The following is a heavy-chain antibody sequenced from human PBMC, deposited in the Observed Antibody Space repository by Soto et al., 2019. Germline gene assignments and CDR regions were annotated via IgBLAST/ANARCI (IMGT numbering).Heavy chain of an antibody. J-gene: IGHJ4*02. V-gene: IGHV1-18*01. CDR3: ARATPSPVAGPLEVYYFDY. CDR1: GYTFTSYG. D-gene: IGHD6-19*01. Sequence: ASVKVSCKASGYTFTSYGISWVRQAPGQGLEWMGWISAYNGNTNYAQKLQGRVTMTTDTSTSTAYMELRSLRSDDTAVYYCARATPSPVAGPLEVYYFDYWGQGTLVTVSS. CDR2: ISAYNGNT.